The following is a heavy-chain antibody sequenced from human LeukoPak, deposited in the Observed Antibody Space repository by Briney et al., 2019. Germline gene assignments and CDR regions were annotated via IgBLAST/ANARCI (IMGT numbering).Heavy chain of an antibody. V-gene: IGHV3-23*01. D-gene: IGHD2-21*02. Sequence: GGSLRLSCAASGFTFSSYWMNWVRQAPGKGLEWVSAISGSGGSTYYADSVKGRFTISRDNSKNTLYLQMNSLRAEDTAVYYCATPEYCGGDCYSLPDYWGQGTLVTVSS. CDR2: ISGSGGST. CDR3: ATPEYCGGDCYSLPDY. CDR1: GFTFSSYW. J-gene: IGHJ4*02.